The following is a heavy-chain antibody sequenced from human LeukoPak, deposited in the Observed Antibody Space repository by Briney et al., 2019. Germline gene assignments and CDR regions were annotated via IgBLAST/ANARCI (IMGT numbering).Heavy chain of an antibody. Sequence: VKXSCKXSGXTFSXYAISWVRQAPGQGLEWMGGIIPIFGTANYAQKFQGRVTITADESTSTAYMELSGLRSEDTAVYYCARSLDYYGDSYDAFDIWGQGTMVTVSS. CDR3: ARSLDYYGDSYDAFDI. CDR2: IIPIFGTA. CDR1: GXTFSXYA. J-gene: IGHJ3*02. D-gene: IGHD4-17*01. V-gene: IGHV1-69*01.